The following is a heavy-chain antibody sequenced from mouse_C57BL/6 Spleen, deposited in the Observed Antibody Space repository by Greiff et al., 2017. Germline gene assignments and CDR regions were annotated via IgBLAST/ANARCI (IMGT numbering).Heavy chain of an antibody. CDR1: GYAFSSYW. CDR2: IYPGDGDT. J-gene: IGHJ1*03. Sequence: VQLQQSGAELVKPGASVKISCKASGYAFSSYWMNWVKQRPGKGLEWIGQIYPGDGDTNYNGKFKGKATLTADKSSSTAYMQLSSLTSEDSAVYFCASLIYDGYPYWYFDVWGTGTTVTVSS. V-gene: IGHV1-80*01. D-gene: IGHD2-3*01. CDR3: ASLIYDGYPYWYFDV.